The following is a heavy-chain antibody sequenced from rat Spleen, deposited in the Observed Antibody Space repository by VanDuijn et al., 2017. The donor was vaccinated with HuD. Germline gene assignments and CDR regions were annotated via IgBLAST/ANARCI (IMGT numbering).Heavy chain of an antibody. CDR2: IWNTGGT. V-gene: IGHV2-41*01. D-gene: IGHD4-3*01. J-gene: IGHJ2*01. Sequence: QVQLKESGPGLVQPSQTLSLTCTVAGFSLTSYNVHWVRQPPGKGLEWMGVIWNTGGTRYNSALKSRLSISKDTSKSQVFLKMSSLKTEDIATYYCARDGGELGYWGQGIMVTVSS. CDR3: ARDGGELGY. CDR1: GFSLTSYN.